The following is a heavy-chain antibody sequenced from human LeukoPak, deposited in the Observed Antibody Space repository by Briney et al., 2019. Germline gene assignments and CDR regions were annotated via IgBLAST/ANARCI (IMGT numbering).Heavy chain of an antibody. CDR2: IYHSGST. Sequence: PSETLSLTCAVSGGSISGSDWRSWVRQPPGKGLEWIGEIYHSGSTNYNPSLKSRVTISVDKSKNQFSLKLSSVTAAGTAVYYCPRNGGNSDFDYWGQGTLVTVSS. CDR3: PRNGGNSDFDY. V-gene: IGHV4-4*02. CDR1: GGSISGSDW. J-gene: IGHJ4*02. D-gene: IGHD4-23*01.